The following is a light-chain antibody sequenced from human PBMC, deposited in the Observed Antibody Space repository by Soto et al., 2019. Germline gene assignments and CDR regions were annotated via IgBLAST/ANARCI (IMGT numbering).Light chain of an antibody. CDR2: EAS. CDR1: QSVSSY. CDR3: QQRSNWPWT. V-gene: IGKV3-11*01. Sequence: EIVLTQSPGTLSLSPGERATLSCRASQSVSSYLAWYQHKPGQAPRLLIYEASNRATGIPARFSGSGSGTDFTLTISSLEPEDFVVYYCQQRSNWPWTFGQGTKVDIK. J-gene: IGKJ1*01.